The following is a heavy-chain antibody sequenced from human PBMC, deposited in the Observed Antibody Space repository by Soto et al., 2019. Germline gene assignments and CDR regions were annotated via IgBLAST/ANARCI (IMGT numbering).Heavy chain of an antibody. CDR1: GFTFSSYA. J-gene: IGHJ4*02. CDR3: AQAPNYDCWSGPIPNYYFDY. Sequence: GGSLRLSCAASGFTFSSYAMSWVRQAPGKGLEWVSAISGSGGSTYYEDSVKGRFTISRDNSKNTLYLQMNSLRAEDTAVYYCAQAPNYDCWSGPIPNYYFDYWGLGTLVTVSS. D-gene: IGHD3-3*01. V-gene: IGHV3-23*01. CDR2: ISGSGGST.